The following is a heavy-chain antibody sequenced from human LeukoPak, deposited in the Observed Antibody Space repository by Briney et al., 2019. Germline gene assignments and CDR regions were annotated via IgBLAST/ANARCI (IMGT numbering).Heavy chain of an antibody. CDR1: GFTFDDYA. CDR2: ISWNSGSI. CDR3: ARDGEWELLWYFDY. J-gene: IGHJ4*02. V-gene: IGHV3-9*01. Sequence: PGGSLRLSCAASGFTFDDYAMPWVRQAPGKGLEWVSGISWNSGSIGYADSVKGRFTISRDNSKNTLYLQMNSLRAEDTAVYYCARDGEWELLWYFDYWGQGTLVTVSS. D-gene: IGHD1-26*01.